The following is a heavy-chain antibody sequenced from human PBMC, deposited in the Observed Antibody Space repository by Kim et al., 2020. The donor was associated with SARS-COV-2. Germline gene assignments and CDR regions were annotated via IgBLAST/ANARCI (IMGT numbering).Heavy chain of an antibody. J-gene: IGHJ4*02. Sequence: YAQKLQGRVTMTTDTSTSTAYMELRSLRSDDTAVYYCARDYRPPKTSPGYWGQGTLVTVSS. D-gene: IGHD1-26*01. V-gene: IGHV1-18*01. CDR3: ARDYRPPKTSPGY.